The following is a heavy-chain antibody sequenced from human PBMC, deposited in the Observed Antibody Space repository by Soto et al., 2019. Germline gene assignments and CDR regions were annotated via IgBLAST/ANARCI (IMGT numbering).Heavy chain of an antibody. CDR1: GYSFSEFR. CDR2: VNPINGNT. V-gene: IGHV1-2*02. Sequence: QVQLVQSGAEVKKPGASVKVSCKTSGYSFSEFRMHWVRQAPGQGLEWMGWVNPINGNTNYAQDFLGRVTMTRDASTKTVYMELSSLTSDDTSTVYCARENWHFDYWGQGTLITVSS. CDR3: ARENWHFDY. J-gene: IGHJ4*02.